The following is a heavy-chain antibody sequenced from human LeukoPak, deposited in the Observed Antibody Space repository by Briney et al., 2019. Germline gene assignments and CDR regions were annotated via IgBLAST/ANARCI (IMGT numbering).Heavy chain of an antibody. D-gene: IGHD6-13*01. CDR1: GFTFSSYG. J-gene: IGHJ4*02. CDR2: ISGSGGST. V-gene: IGHV3-23*01. CDR3: AREPTYTSTWYTTCDY. Sequence: GGSLRLSCAASGFTFSSYGMSWVRQAPGKGLEWVSAISGSGGSTYYADSVKGRFTISRDNAQNSLYLQMNSLRADDTAVYYCAREPTYTSTWYTTCDYWGQGTLVTVSS.